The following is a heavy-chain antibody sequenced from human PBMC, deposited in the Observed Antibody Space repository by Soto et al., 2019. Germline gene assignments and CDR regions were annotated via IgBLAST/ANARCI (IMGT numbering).Heavy chain of an antibody. V-gene: IGHV1-69*02. CDR2: IIPILGIA. Sequence: QVQLVQSGAEVKKPGSSVKVSCKASGGTFSSYTISWVRQAPGQRLGWMGRIIPILGIANYAQQLQGRVTITEDKSTSTPYIELSSLRAAHTPVSYRASNMYSSGPYGTDVWGQGTTVTVSS. CDR3: ASNMYSSGPYGTDV. J-gene: IGHJ6*02. CDR1: GGTFSSYT. D-gene: IGHD6-19*01.